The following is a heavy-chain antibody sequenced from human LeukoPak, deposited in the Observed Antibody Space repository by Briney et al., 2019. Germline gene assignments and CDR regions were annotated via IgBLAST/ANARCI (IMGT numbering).Heavy chain of an antibody. V-gene: IGHV1-2*02. J-gene: IGHJ6*03. CDR1: GYTFTGYY. D-gene: IGHD1-14*01. CDR2: INPNSGGT. Sequence: ASVKVSCKASGYTFTGYYMHWVRQAPGQGLEWMGWINPNSGGTNYAQKFQGRVTMTRDTSISTAYMELSRLRSDDTAVYYCARVPLRYNYYMDVWGKGTTVTVSS. CDR3: ARVPLRYNYYMDV.